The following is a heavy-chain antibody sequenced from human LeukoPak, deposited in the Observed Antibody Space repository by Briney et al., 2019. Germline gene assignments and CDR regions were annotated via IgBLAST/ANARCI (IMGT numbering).Heavy chain of an antibody. D-gene: IGHD2-2*02. CDR1: GYTFTSYD. J-gene: IGHJ4*02. CDR2: MNPNSGNT. Sequence: ASVKVSCKASGYTFTSYDINWVRQATGQGLEWMGWMNPNSGNTGYAQKFQGRVTITRNTSISTAYMELSSLRSEDTAVYYCARGWAGYCSSTSCYSRIPAFDYWGQGTLVTVSS. V-gene: IGHV1-8*03. CDR3: ARGWAGYCSSTSCYSRIPAFDY.